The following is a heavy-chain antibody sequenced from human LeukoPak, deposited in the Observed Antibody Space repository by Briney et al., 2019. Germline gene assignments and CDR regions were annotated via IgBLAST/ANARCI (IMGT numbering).Heavy chain of an antibody. Sequence: SETLSLTCAVSGDSISSNYRWSWVRQSPGKGLEWIGEILQSGSTNYNPSLRSRVTISIDKSKNQFSLNLSSVTAADTAVYYCARESWSYASKFHYWGQGTLVTVSS. CDR1: GDSISSNYR. J-gene: IGHJ4*02. D-gene: IGHD3-16*01. V-gene: IGHV4-4*02. CDR2: ILQSGST. CDR3: ARESWSYASKFHY.